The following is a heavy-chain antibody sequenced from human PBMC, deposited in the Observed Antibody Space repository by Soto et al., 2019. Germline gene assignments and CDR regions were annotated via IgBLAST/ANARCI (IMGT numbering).Heavy chain of an antibody. CDR1: GGSISSFY. CDR2: IYYSGST. CDR3: ARGGEGSRGWNEYFDY. D-gene: IGHD6-19*01. V-gene: IGHV4-59*01. Sequence: SETLSLTCTVSGGSISSFYWSWIRQPPGKGLEWIAYIYYSGSTNYNPSLKSRVTISVDTSNNQFPLKLSSVTAADSAVYYCARGGEGSRGWNEYFDYWGQGTLVTVCS. J-gene: IGHJ4*02.